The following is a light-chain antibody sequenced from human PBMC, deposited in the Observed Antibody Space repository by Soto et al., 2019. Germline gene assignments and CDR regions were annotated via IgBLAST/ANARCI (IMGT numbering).Light chain of an antibody. V-gene: IGKV3-11*01. Sequence: EIVLTQSPATLSLSPGERATLSCRASQSVSRHLPWYQQKPGQAPRLLIYDASNRATGIPARFSGSGSGTDFTLTISSLEPEDFAVYYCQQRNNWPPVTFGGGTKVEIK. CDR3: QQRNNWPPVT. CDR1: QSVSRH. J-gene: IGKJ4*01. CDR2: DAS.